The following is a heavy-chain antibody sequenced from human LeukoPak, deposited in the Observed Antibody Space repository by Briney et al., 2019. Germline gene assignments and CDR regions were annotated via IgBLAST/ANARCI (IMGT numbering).Heavy chain of an antibody. CDR1: GGSISTFY. V-gene: IGHV4-59*08. CDR3: ARHPFSDGFDL. CDR2: IFHTGHS. J-gene: IGHJ3*01. Sequence: SETLSLTCTVSGGSISTFYWSWLRQPPGKGLEWIGYIFHTGHSKHNPSLKGRVTISVDTSKNQFSLNLNSVTAADTAMYYCARHPFSDGFDLWGQGTMVTVSS.